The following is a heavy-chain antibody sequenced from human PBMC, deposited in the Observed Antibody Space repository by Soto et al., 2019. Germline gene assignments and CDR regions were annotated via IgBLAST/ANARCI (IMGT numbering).Heavy chain of an antibody. CDR3: ARGASCSSTSCYDNFHYGLAG. CDR2: ITASNGNA. Sequence: QVQLVQSGPEVKNPGASLKVSCKASGYTFTNYGITWVRQAPGQGLEWMGWITASNGNANYAREIQGRLTLTRDTSTSTASMELRSLRSDDTAVYYCARGASCSSTSCYDNFHYGLAGWGQGTTVIVSS. CDR1: GYTFTNYG. J-gene: IGHJ6*02. D-gene: IGHD2-2*01. V-gene: IGHV1-18*01.